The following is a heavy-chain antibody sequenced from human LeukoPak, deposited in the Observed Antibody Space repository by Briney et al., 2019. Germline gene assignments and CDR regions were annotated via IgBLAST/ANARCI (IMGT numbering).Heavy chain of an antibody. V-gene: IGHV3-48*04. CDR3: ARDLSGSSSWFRPYYFDY. CDR1: GFSFSSYR. D-gene: IGHD2-2*01. CDR2: ISSSSSTI. J-gene: IGHJ4*02. Sequence: GGSLRLSCVASGFSFSSYRMNWVRQAPGKGLEWVSYISSSSSTIYYADSVKGRFTISRDNAKNSLYLQMNSLRAEDTAVYYCARDLSGSSSWFRPYYFDYWGQGTLVTVSS.